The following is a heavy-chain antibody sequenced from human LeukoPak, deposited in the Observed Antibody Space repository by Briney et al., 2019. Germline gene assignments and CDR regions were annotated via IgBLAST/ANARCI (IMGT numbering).Heavy chain of an antibody. CDR1: GYTFTGYY. V-gene: IGHV1-2*02. D-gene: IGHD2-2*01. CDR3: ARSPLYCSSTSCYLFRADYYYGMDV. J-gene: IGHJ6*02. CDR2: INPNSGGT. Sequence: ASVKVSCKASGYTFTGYYMRWVRQAPGQGLEWMGWINPNSGGTNYAQKFQGRVTMTRDTSISTAYMELSRLRSDDTAVYYCARSPLYCSSTSCYLFRADYYYGMDVWGQGTTVTVSS.